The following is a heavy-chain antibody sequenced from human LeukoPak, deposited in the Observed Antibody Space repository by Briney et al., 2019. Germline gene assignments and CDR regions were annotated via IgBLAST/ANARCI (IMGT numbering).Heavy chain of an antibody. CDR3: ARDTSRTMDV. CDR1: GFTFSGYW. D-gene: IGHD2/OR15-2a*01. V-gene: IGHV3-74*01. Sequence: GGSLRLSCAASGFTFSGYWMHWVRQAPGEGLVWVSIINTDGSTTRYADSVKGRFTISRDNAKNTLYLQINSPRVEDTAVYFCARDTSRTMDVWGQGTTVTV. J-gene: IGHJ6*02. CDR2: INTDGSTT.